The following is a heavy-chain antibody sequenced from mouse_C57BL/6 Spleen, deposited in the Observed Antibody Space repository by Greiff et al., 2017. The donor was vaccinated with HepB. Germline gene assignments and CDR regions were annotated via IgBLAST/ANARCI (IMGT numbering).Heavy chain of an antibody. J-gene: IGHJ2*02. CDR1: GFSFTSYG. V-gene: IGHV2-2*01. Sequence: QVQLKQSGPGLVQPSQSLSITCTVSGFSFTSYGVHWVRQSPGKGLEWLGVIWSGGSTDYNAAFISRLSISTENSKRQGFFKMNSLQADDTAIYYCARNRLPYYFDYWGHGTSLTVSS. CDR2: IWSGGST. CDR3: ARNRLPYYFDY.